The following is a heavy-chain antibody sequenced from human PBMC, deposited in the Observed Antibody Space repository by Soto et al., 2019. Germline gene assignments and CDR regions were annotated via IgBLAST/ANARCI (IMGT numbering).Heavy chain of an antibody. CDR3: ARPYRGSGSYYRQRYEGGAYYFDY. V-gene: IGHV4-34*01. CDR2: INHSGST. Sequence: QVQLQQWGAGLLKPSETLSLTCAVYGGSFSGYYWSWIRQPPGKGLEWIGEINHSGSTNYNPSLKSRVTISVDTSKNQFSLKLSSVTAADTAVYYCARPYRGSGSYYRQRYEGGAYYFDYWGQGTLVTVSS. J-gene: IGHJ4*02. D-gene: IGHD3-10*01. CDR1: GGSFSGYY.